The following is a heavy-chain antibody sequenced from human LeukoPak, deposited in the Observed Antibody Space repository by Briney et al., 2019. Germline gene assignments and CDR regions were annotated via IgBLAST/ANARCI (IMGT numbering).Heavy chain of an antibody. D-gene: IGHD3-10*01. Sequence: GGSLRLSCAASGFTFSSYEMNWVRQALGKGLEWVSYISSSGSTIYYADSVKGRFTISRDNSKNTLYLQMNSLRAEDTAVYYCAKGGDYGSGSYYCPFDYWGQGTLVTVSS. V-gene: IGHV3-48*03. J-gene: IGHJ4*02. CDR2: ISSSGSTI. CDR1: GFTFSSYE. CDR3: AKGGDYGSGSYYCPFDY.